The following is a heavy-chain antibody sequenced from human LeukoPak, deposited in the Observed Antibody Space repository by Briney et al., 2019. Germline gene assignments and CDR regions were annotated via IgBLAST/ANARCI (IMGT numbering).Heavy chain of an antibody. V-gene: IGHV3-30*03. CDR3: ARDPYSGSYGDYYYYYMDV. J-gene: IGHJ6*03. Sequence: GGSLRLSCAASGFTFSSYGMHWVRQAPGKGLEWVAVISFDGSSQYYADSVKGRFTISRDNSKNTLYLQMNSLRTEDTAVYYCARDPYSGSYGDYYYYYMDVWGTGTTVTISS. CDR2: ISFDGSSQ. D-gene: IGHD1-26*01. CDR1: GFTFSSYG.